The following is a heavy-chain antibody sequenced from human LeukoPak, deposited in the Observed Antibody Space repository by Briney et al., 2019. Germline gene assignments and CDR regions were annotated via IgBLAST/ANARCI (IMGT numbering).Heavy chain of an antibody. CDR1: GGSFSSYY. Sequence: SETLSLTCAVYGGSFSSYYWSWIRQPPGKGLEWIGYIYYSGSTNYNPSLKSRVTISVDTSKNQFSLKLSSVTAADTAVYYCAGANDYGDYGLSNWGQGTLVTVSS. CDR2: IYYSGST. V-gene: IGHV4-59*01. D-gene: IGHD4-17*01. CDR3: AGANDYGDYGLSN. J-gene: IGHJ4*02.